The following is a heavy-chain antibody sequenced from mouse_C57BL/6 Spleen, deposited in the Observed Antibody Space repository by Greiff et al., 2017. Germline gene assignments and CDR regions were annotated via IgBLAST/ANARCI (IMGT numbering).Heavy chain of an antibody. CDR3: ARGVDYDMFAY. CDR2: INPSSGYT. CDR1: GYTFTSYW. V-gene: IGHV1-7*01. D-gene: IGHD2-4*01. J-gene: IGHJ3*01. Sequence: VQLQQSGAELAKPGASVKLSCKASGYTFTSYWMHWVKQRPGQGLEWIGYINPSSGYTKYNQKFKDKATWTADKSSSTAYMQLSSLTYEDSAVYCCARGVDYDMFAYWGQGTLVTVSA.